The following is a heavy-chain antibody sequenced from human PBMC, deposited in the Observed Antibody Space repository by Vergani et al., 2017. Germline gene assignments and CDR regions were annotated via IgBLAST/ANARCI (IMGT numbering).Heavy chain of an antibody. CDR2: LSTTGGA. CDR3: AGDTHSWQRADR. D-gene: IGHD6-13*01. Sequence: QVQLQESGPGLVKPSQTLSLTCTVSGGSISSGSHYWKWIRQPAGEGLEWIGSLSTTGGATHASHNPSLKSRVSISVDTSKSQFSLRLTSVTAADSAIYYCAGDTHSWQRADRWGQGLLVSVSS. CDR1: GGSISSGSHY. V-gene: IGHV4-61*02. J-gene: IGHJ5*02.